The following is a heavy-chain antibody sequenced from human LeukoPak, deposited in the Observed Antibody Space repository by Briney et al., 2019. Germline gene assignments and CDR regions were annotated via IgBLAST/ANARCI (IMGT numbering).Heavy chain of an antibody. CDR2: ISSSSSYI. CDR3: ARDKIVGATFFDY. Sequence: GGSLRLSCAASGFTFSSYSMNWVRQAPGKGLEWVSSISSSSSYIYYADSVKGRFTISRDNAKNSLYLQMNSLRAEDTAVYYCARDKIVGATFFDYWGQGALVTVSS. J-gene: IGHJ4*02. D-gene: IGHD1-26*01. V-gene: IGHV3-21*01. CDR1: GFTFSSYS.